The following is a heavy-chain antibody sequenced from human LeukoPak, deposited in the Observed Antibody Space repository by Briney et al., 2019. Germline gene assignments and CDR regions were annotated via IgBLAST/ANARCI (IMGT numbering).Heavy chain of an antibody. J-gene: IGHJ3*01. D-gene: IGHD3-22*01. CDR1: GGSISPYY. CDR2: IFYTGST. Sequence: PSETLSLTCTVSGGSISPYYWHWIRQPPGKGLEWIGNIFYTGSTKYNPSLKSRVTISVDTSKNQFSLKLSSVTAADTAMYYCARSANYYYDSASYGVGFDVWGQGTLVTVSS. V-gene: IGHV4-59*01. CDR3: ARSANYYYDSASYGVGFDV.